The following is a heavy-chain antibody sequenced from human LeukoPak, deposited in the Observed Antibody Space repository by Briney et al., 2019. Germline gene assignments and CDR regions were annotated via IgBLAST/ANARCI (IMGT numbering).Heavy chain of an antibody. CDR2: ISSRDNST. V-gene: IGHV3-23*01. J-gene: IGHJ5*01. D-gene: IGHD1-26*01. CDR1: GFSFSNYA. Sequence: GRSLRPSCSPSGFSFSNYAMSWVRQAPGEGLQWVAVISSRDNSTYYADSVKGRFTVSSDNSRITLYLLMDSLRADDTSTYYCARDGGWVGSFDFWGQGTLLAVSS. CDR3: ARDGGWVGSFDF.